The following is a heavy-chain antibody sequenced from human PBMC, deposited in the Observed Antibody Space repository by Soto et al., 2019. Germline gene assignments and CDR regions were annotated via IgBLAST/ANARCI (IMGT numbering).Heavy chain of an antibody. CDR3: AKLPPVPKLGMVAAKGDAFDI. V-gene: IGHV3-23*01. J-gene: IGHJ3*02. CDR2: ISGSGGST. CDR1: GFTFSSYA. Sequence: GGSLRLSCAASGFTFSSYAMSWVRQAPGKGLEWVSAISGSGGSTYYADSVKGRFTISRDNSKNTLYLQMNSLRAEDTAVYYCAKLPPVPKLGMVAAKGDAFDIWGQGTMVTVSS. D-gene: IGHD2-15*01.